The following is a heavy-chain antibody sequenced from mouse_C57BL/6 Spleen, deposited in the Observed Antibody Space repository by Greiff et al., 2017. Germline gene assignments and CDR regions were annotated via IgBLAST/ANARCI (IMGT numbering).Heavy chain of an antibody. CDR2: IHPNSGST. V-gene: IGHV1-64*01. J-gene: IGHJ1*03. CDR1: GYTFTSYW. CDR3: ARSYGSSHWDCDV. D-gene: IGHD1-1*01. Sequence: QVQLQQPGAELVKPGASVKLSCKASGYTFTSYWMHWVKQRPGQGLEWIGMIHPNSGSTNYNEKFKSKATLTVDKSSSTAYMQLSSLTSEDSAVYWCARSYGSSHWDCDVWGTGTTVTVSS.